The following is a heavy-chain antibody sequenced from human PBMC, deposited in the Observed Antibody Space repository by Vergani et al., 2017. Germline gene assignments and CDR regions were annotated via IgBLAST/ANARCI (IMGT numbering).Heavy chain of an antibody. CDR2: ISYDGSNK. Sequence: QVHLVESGGGVVQPGRSLTLSCVASGFSFRGHGMHWVRQAPGKGLEWVAVISYDGSNKYYADSVKGRFTISRDNSKNTLYLQMNSLRAEDTAVYYCARSITIFGVAQSRGLDYWGQGTLVTVSS. J-gene: IGHJ4*02. CDR1: GFSFRGHG. V-gene: IGHV3-30*03. D-gene: IGHD3-3*01. CDR3: ARSITIFGVAQSRGLDY.